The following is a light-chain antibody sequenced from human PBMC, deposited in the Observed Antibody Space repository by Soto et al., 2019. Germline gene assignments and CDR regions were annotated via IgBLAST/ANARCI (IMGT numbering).Light chain of an antibody. Sequence: DIPMTQSPSSLSASVGDRVSITCRASQSISNFLNWYQQKPGKAPKLLIYAASSLQSGVPGRFSGSGSGTDFTLTISSLQPEDFATYYCQQSNSTPLTFGGGTKVEIK. J-gene: IGKJ4*01. V-gene: IGKV1-39*01. CDR1: QSISNF. CDR3: QQSNSTPLT. CDR2: AAS.